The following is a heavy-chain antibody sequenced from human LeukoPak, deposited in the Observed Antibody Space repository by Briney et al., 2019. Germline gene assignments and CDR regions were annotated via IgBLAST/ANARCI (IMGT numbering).Heavy chain of an antibody. Sequence: GGSLRLSCAASGFTFSNFAMSWIRQAPGKGLEWVSALNGDNTYYADSVKGRFTVSRDNSKNTLYLQMNSLTAEDTAVYYCAKGRPYYYDSSGYYPFDYWGQGTLVTVSS. V-gene: IGHV3-23*01. D-gene: IGHD3-22*01. CDR2: LNGDNT. J-gene: IGHJ4*02. CDR1: GFTFSNFA. CDR3: AKGRPYYYDSSGYYPFDY.